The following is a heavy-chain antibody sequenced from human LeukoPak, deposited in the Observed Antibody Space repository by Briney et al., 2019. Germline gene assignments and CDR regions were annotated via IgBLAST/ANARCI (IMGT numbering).Heavy chain of an antibody. CDR3: AGSIGSWYDP. D-gene: IGHD2-15*01. CDR1: GFTVSNNY. CDR2: INIRSDYI. Sequence: GSLRLSCAASGFTVSNNYMSWVRQAPGKGLEWVSSINIRSDYIYYADSVKGRFTISRDNAKNSLYLQMNSLRVEDTGVYYCAGSIGSWYDPWGLGTMVTVSS. V-gene: IGHV3-21*01. J-gene: IGHJ5*02.